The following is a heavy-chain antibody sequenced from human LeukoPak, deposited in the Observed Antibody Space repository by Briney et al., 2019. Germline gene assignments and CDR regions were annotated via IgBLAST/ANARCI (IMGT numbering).Heavy chain of an antibody. J-gene: IGHJ6*04. CDR2: IYSGGSA. CDR1: GFTVSSNY. D-gene: IGHD3-10*01. Sequence: GGSLRLSCAASGFTVSSNYMSWVRQAPGKGLEWVSVIYSGGSAYYADSVKGRFTISRDNSKNTLYLQMNSLRAEDTAVYYCAREITMVRGSYYYYYGTDVLGKGTTVTVSS. V-gene: IGHV3-53*01. CDR3: AREITMVRGSYYYYYGTDV.